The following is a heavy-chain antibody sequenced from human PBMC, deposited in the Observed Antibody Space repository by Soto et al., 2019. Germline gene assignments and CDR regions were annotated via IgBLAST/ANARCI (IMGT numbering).Heavy chain of an antibody. CDR1: GFTFSSYA. V-gene: IGHV3-23*01. J-gene: IGHJ4*02. Sequence: GGSLRLSCAASGFTFSSYAMSWVRQAPGKGLEWLSAISGSGGSTYYADSVKGRFTISRDNSKNTLYLQMNSLRAEDTAVYYCAKDGHAMMITFGGVIVKITLDYWGQGTLVTVSS. CDR3: AKDGHAMMITFGGVIVKITLDY. D-gene: IGHD3-16*02. CDR2: ISGSGGST.